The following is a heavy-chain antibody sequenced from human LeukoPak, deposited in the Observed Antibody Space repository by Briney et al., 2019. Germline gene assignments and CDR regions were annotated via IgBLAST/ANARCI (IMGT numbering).Heavy chain of an antibody. Sequence: GGSLRLSCAASGFTFSSYSMNWVRQAPGKGLEWVSFISSSGSYIYNADSVKGRFTISRDNAKNSLYLQMNSLIVEDTAVYYCARVYPSGPTYYYDSSGYYLDYWGQGTLVTVSS. V-gene: IGHV3-21*01. D-gene: IGHD3-22*01. CDR3: ARVYPSGPTYYYDSSGYYLDY. J-gene: IGHJ4*02. CDR2: ISSSGSYI. CDR1: GFTFSSYS.